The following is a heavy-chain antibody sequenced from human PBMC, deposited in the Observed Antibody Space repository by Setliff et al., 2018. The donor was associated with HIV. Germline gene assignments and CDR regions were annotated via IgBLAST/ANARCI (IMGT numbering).Heavy chain of an antibody. J-gene: IGHJ6*03. CDR2: ITPIFGTP. CDR3: ATAGEMATIGYSYYYMGV. V-gene: IGHV1-69*13. CDR1: GGTFSRNA. Sequence: RASVKVSCKASGGTFSRNAISWVRQAPGQGLEWIGGITPIFGTPKYAQKFQGRVTITADESRSTAYLELSSLRSEDTAVYYCATAGEMATIGYSYYYMGVWGKGTTVTVSS. D-gene: IGHD3-10*01.